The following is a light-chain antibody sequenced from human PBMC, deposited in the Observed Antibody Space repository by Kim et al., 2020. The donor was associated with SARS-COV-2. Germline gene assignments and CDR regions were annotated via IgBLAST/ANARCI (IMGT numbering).Light chain of an antibody. CDR3: QSYDSSLSGVG. V-gene: IGLV1-40*01. J-gene: IGLJ2*01. CDR1: RSYNGAAYA. Sequence: QMLYHAYTASRSYNGAAYAVLWYQQLPGPATNLLIYGNRNRPSGVPDRFSGSKSGTSASLAITGLQAEDEADYYCQSYDSSLSGVGFGGGTQLTVL. CDR2: GNR.